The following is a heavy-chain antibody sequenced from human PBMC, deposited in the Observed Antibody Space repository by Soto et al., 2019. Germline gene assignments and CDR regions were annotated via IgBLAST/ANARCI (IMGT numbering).Heavy chain of an antibody. Sequence: KTSETLSLTCAVYGGSFSGYYWSWIRQPPGKGLEWIGEINHSGSTNYNPSLKSRVTISVDTSKNQFSLKLSSVTAADTAVYYCARGVRYFDWLFTPSNGFFDYWGQGTLVTVSS. CDR3: ARGVRYFDWLFTPSNGFFDY. D-gene: IGHD3-9*01. CDR2: INHSGST. V-gene: IGHV4-34*01. J-gene: IGHJ4*02. CDR1: GGSFSGYY.